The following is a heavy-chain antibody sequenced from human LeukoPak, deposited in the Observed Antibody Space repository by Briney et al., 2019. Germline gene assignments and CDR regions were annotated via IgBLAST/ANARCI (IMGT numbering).Heavy chain of an antibody. CDR2: INSDGSST. CDR1: GFPFSSYW. V-gene: IGHV3-74*01. CDR3: VRGYCSSTTCPLDY. D-gene: IGHD2-2*01. J-gene: IGHJ4*02. Sequence: GGSLRLSCAASGFPFSSYWMHWVRQAPGKGLVWVSRINSDGSSTSYADSVKGRFTISRDDAKNTLCLQMNSLRADDTALYYCVRGYCSSTTCPLDYWGQGTLVTVSS.